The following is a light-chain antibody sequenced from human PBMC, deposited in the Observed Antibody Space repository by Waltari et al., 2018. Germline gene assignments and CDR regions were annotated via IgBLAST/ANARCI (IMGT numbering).Light chain of an antibody. CDR3: KQYHLLPHT. CDR1: QDITTS. Sequence: IQMTHSPSSLSAAVRDRVNITYQATQDITTSLSWFQQKPGAPPQLLIYDASTLQPGVPSRFTGTGSGTAFSFTITGLQPEDSATYYCKQYHLLPHTFGRGTKLQI. CDR2: DAS. J-gene: IGKJ2*01. V-gene: IGKV1-33*01.